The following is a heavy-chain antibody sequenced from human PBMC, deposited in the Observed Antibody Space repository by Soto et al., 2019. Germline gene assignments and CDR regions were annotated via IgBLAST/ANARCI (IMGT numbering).Heavy chain of an antibody. V-gene: IGHV3-21*01. J-gene: IGHJ4*02. CDR3: AREGSTVTTFDY. Sequence: EVQLVESGGGLVQPGGSLRLSCAASGFTFSSYSMNWVRQAPGKGLEWVSSISSSSSYIYYADSVKGRFTISRDNAKNSLYLQMNSLRAEDTAVYYCAREGSTVTTFDYWGQGTLVTVSS. D-gene: IGHD4-4*01. CDR2: ISSSSSYI. CDR1: GFTFSSYS.